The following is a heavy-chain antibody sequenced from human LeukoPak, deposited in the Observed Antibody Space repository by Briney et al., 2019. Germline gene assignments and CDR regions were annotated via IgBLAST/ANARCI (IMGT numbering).Heavy chain of an antibody. CDR2: ISSSSSYI. V-gene: IGHV3-21*01. CDR1: GFTFSSYG. Sequence: GGSLRLSCAASGFTFSSYGMSWVRQAPGKGLEWVSSISSSSSYIYYADSVKGRFTISRDNAKNSLYLQMNSLRAEDTAVYYCAVDRDGYNSGYWGQGTLVTVSS. D-gene: IGHD5-24*01. CDR3: AVDRDGYNSGY. J-gene: IGHJ4*02.